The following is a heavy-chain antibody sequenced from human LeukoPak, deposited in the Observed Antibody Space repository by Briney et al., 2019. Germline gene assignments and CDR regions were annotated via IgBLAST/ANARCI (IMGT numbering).Heavy chain of an antibody. CDR3: VRDKYDRSNYAYFDS. Sequence: NPWGALGPPLSASWFPLNRLAMKLVPPAPGEGAGWGSSISAGGDFVYYGDSVKGRFTMSRDNAKNSLHLQMDSLTAGDTAVYYCVRDKYDRSNYAYFDSWGHGTLVTVSS. D-gene: IGHD3-22*01. CDR1: WFPLNRLA. J-gene: IGHJ4*01. CDR2: ISAGGDFV. V-gene: IGHV3-21*01.